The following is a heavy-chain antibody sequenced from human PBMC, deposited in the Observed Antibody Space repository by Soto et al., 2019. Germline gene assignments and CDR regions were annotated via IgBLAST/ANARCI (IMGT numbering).Heavy chain of an antibody. CDR2: ISSDSGTI. V-gene: IGHV3-48*02. Sequence: GGSLRLSCAASGFTFSSYGMSWVRQAPGKGLEWISYISSDSGTIYYADSLKGRFTISRDNGKNSLYLQMNSLTDEDTAVYYCARGRLWSFDFWGQGTLVTVSS. D-gene: IGHD3-10*01. CDR3: ARGRLWSFDF. J-gene: IGHJ4*02. CDR1: GFTFSSYG.